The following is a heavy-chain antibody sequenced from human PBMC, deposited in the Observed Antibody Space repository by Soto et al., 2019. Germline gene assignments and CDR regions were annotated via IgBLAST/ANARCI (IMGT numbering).Heavy chain of an antibody. D-gene: IGHD4-17*01. V-gene: IGHV4-61*08. CDR2: IYYSGST. Sequence: QVQLQESSPGLVKPSETLSLTCTVSGGSVSSGVYYWSWIRQPPGKGLEWIGYIYYSGSTRYNPSLKSRVTMAVDTSKHQFSLKLGSVTAADTAVYYCAGATVTTLFDYWGQGTLVTVSS. CDR1: GGSVSSGVYY. CDR3: AGATVTTLFDY. J-gene: IGHJ4*02.